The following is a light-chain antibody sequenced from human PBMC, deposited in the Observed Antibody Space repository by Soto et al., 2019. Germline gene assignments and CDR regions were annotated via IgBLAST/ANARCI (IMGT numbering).Light chain of an antibody. J-gene: IGKJ4*01. Sequence: EIVLTQSPGTLSVSPGERVTLSCRASQSVGRNYLAWYQQKPGQAPRLLIYVAYIRATGIPDRFSGSGSGTDFTLTISRLEPEDFAVYYCQQYVDSPLTFGGGTKVETK. CDR2: VAY. CDR3: QQYVDSPLT. V-gene: IGKV3-20*01. CDR1: QSVGRNY.